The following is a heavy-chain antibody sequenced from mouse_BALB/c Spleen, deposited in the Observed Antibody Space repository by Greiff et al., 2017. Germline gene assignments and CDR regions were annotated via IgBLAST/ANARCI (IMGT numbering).Heavy chain of an antibody. CDR2: IDPANGNT. D-gene: IGHD1-2*01. CDR3: ARSGFLITTAYFDY. Sequence: VQLQQSGAELVKPGASVKLSCTASGFNIKDTYMHWVKQRPEQGLEWIGRIDPANGNTKYDPKFQGKATITADTSSNTAYLQLSSLTSEDTAVYYCARSGFLITTAYFDYWGQGTTLTGAS. J-gene: IGHJ2*01. CDR1: GFNIKDTY. V-gene: IGHV14-3*02.